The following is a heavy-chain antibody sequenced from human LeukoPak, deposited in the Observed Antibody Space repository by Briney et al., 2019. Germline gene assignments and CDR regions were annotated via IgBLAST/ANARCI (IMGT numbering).Heavy chain of an antibody. CDR1: GFSIGNHV. V-gene: IGHV3-74*01. D-gene: IGHD3-3*01. J-gene: IGHJ4*02. CDR2: INSDGITT. CDR3: ARADYDIWSGYFFMHY. Sequence: GGSLRLSCAASGFSIGNHVMHWVRQAPGKGLAWVSRINSDGITTRYADAAKGRFTISRDNAKNTLYLQMNDLRGDDTAVYYCARADYDIWSGYFFMHYWGQGTLVSVSS.